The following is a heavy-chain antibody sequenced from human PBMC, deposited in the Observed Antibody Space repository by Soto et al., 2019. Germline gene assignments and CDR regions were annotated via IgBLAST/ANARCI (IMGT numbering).Heavy chain of an antibody. Sequence: AASVKVSCKASGYMFIGFSLHWVRQAPGQGLEWMGWINSNSGGANYAQKFEGRVTMTRDTSISTVYMELSRLGSDDTALHYCARDYSGHGMDVWGQGTTVTVS. J-gene: IGHJ6*02. D-gene: IGHD1-26*01. CDR3: ARDYSGHGMDV. V-gene: IGHV1-2*02. CDR2: INSNSGGA. CDR1: GYMFIGFS.